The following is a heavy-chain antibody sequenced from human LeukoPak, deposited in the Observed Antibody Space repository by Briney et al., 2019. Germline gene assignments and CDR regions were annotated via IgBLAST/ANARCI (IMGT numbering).Heavy chain of an antibody. D-gene: IGHD2/OR15-2a*01. CDR1: GFTFDDYA. J-gene: IGHJ3*02. V-gene: IGHV3-9*01. Sequence: GRSLRLSCAASGFTFDDYAMHWVRQAPGKGLEWVSGISWNSGSIGYADSVKGRFTISRDNAKNSLYLQMNSLRAEDTALYYCAKAPSIAHASDIWGQGTMVTVSS. CDR2: ISWNSGSI. CDR3: AKAPSIAHASDI.